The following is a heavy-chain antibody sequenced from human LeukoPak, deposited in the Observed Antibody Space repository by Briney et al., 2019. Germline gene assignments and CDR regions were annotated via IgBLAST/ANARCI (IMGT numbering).Heavy chain of an antibody. D-gene: IGHD5-24*01. CDR3: ARENVEMATIFFDY. Sequence: SVKVSCKASGGTFSSYAISWVRQAPGQGLEWMGGIIPIFGTANYAQKFQGRVTITTDESTSTAYMELSSLRSEDTAVYYCARENVEMATIFFDYWGQGTLVAVSS. J-gene: IGHJ4*02. V-gene: IGHV1-69*05. CDR1: GGTFSSYA. CDR2: IIPIFGTA.